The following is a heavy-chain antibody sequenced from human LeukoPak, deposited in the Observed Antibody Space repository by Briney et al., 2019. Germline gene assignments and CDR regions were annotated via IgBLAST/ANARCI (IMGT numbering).Heavy chain of an antibody. V-gene: IGHV3-30-3*01. CDR3: AREQWSRQYFDY. Sequence: GGTLRLSCAASGFTFRNYAMHGVRQAPGKGLECVAVISYDGSNKYYADSVKGRFTISRDNSKNTLYLQMNSLRAEDTAVYYCAREQWSRQYFDYWGEGTLVTVSS. CDR1: GFTFRNYA. D-gene: IGHD6-19*01. CDR2: ISYDGSNK. J-gene: IGHJ4*02.